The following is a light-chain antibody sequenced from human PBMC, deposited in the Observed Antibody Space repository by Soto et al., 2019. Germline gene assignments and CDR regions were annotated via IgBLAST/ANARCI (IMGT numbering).Light chain of an antibody. CDR3: MQALQTSYT. V-gene: IGKV2-28*01. Sequence: DIVMTQSPLSLPVTPGEPASISCRSSQSLLHSNGYNYLDWYLQKPGQCPQLLIYLGSNRASGVPDRCSGSGSGKDFTLKISRVEAEDVGVYYCMQALQTSYTFGQGTKLEIK. CDR1: QSLLHSNGYNY. J-gene: IGKJ2*01. CDR2: LGS.